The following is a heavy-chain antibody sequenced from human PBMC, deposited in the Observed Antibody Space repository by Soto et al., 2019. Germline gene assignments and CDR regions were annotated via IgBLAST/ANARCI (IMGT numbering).Heavy chain of an antibody. Sequence: QVQLAQSGAEVKKPGASEKVSCKASRSTFTSYYMHWVRQAPGQGLEWMGIIQPSGGRTTYAQKFQGRVTMTRDTSTSTVYMELSSLRSEDTAVYYCARVGGYSYGGVDYWGQGPLVTVSS. V-gene: IGHV1-46*01. J-gene: IGHJ4*02. CDR2: IQPSGGRT. CDR1: RSTFTSYY. CDR3: ARVGGYSYGGVDY. D-gene: IGHD5-18*01.